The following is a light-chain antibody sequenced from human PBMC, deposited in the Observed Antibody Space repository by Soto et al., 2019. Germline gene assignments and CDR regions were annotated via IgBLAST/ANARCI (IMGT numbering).Light chain of an antibody. V-gene: IGKV2-30*01. J-gene: IGKJ1*01. CDR1: QSLVYSDGDTY. Sequence: DVVMTQSPLSLPVTLGQPASISCMSAQSLVYSDGDTYLSWFQQRPGQSPRRLIYKVSNRDSGVPDRFSGSGSGTDFTLKISRVEAEDVGVYYCMQCTHWPWTFGQGTKVEIK. CDR2: KVS. CDR3: MQCTHWPWT.